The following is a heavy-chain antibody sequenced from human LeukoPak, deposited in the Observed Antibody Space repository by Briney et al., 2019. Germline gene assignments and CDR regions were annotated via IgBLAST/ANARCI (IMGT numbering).Heavy chain of an antibody. J-gene: IGHJ4*02. Sequence: ASVKVSRMASGYTFTGYYMHWVRQAPGQGLEWMGWINPNSGGTNYAQKFQGRVTMTRDTSISTAYMELSRLRSDDTAVYYCARLDYGDYGGGDYWGQGTLVTVSS. CDR2: INPNSGGT. CDR1: GYTFTGYY. D-gene: IGHD4-17*01. CDR3: ARLDYGDYGGGDY. V-gene: IGHV1-2*02.